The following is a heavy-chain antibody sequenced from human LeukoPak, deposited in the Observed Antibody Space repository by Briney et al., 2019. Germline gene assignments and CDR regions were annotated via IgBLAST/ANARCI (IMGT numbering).Heavy chain of an antibody. CDR2: INTNTGNP. D-gene: IGHD3-16*01. J-gene: IGHJ6*02. Sequence: ASVKVSCKASGYTFTSYAMNWVRQAPGQGLEWMGWINTNTGNPTYAQGFTGRFAFSLDTSVSTAYLQISSLKAEDTAVYYCARAFSPIWGGHYYYYYGMDVWGQGTTVTVSS. V-gene: IGHV7-4-1*02. CDR3: ARAFSPIWGGHYYYYYGMDV. CDR1: GYTFTSYA.